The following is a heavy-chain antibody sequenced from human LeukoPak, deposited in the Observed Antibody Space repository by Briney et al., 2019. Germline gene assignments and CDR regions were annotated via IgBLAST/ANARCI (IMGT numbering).Heavy chain of an antibody. D-gene: IGHD4-11*01. CDR1: GGSFSGYY. Sequence: SETLSLTCAVYGGSFSGYYWSWIRQPPGKGLEWIGEINHSGSTNYNPSLKSRVTISVDTSKNQFSLKLSSVTAADTAVYYCPRGFGYSMLYYYYYIDVWGKGTTVTVSS. J-gene: IGHJ6*03. V-gene: IGHV4-34*01. CDR3: PRGFGYSMLYYYYYIDV. CDR2: INHSGST.